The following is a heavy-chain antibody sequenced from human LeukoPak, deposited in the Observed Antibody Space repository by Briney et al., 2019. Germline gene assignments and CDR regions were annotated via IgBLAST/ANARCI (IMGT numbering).Heavy chain of an antibody. CDR1: GLTFSSYA. CDR3: ARSNYYDSRSWGFDI. D-gene: IGHD3-22*01. Sequence: GGSLRLSCAASGLTFSSYAMHWVRQAPGKGLEWVTIISYDGTNKYYADSVKGRFTISRDNSKNTLFLQMNSLRAEDTAVYYCARSNYYDSRSWGFDIWGQGTMVTVSS. J-gene: IGHJ3*02. V-gene: IGHV3-30*04. CDR2: ISYDGTNK.